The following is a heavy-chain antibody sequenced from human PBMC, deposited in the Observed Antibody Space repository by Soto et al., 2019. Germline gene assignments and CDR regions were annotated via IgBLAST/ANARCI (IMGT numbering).Heavy chain of an antibody. D-gene: IGHD3-10*02. CDR1: GFTFSSYA. V-gene: IGHV3-23*01. CDR2: ISGSGGST. Sequence: GGSLRLSCAASGFTFSSYAMSWVRQAPGKGLAWVSAISGSGGSTYYADSVKGRFTISRDNSKNTLYLQMNSLRAEDTAVYYCAKFLFITVLGYFGYWGQGALVTVSS. CDR3: AKFLFITVLGYFGY. J-gene: IGHJ4*02.